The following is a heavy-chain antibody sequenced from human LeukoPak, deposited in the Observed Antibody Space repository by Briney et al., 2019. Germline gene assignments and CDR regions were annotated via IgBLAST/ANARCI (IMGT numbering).Heavy chain of an antibody. CDR2: NSSSSSYI. CDR3: ARDNRAAGNHLIDY. Sequence: TGGSLRLSCAASGFTFSSYSMNWVRQAPGKGLEWVSSNSSSSSYIYYADSVKGRFTISRDNAKNSLYLQMNSLRAEDTAVYYCARDNRAAGNHLIDYWGQGTLVTVSS. CDR1: GFTFSSYS. J-gene: IGHJ4*02. D-gene: IGHD6-13*01. V-gene: IGHV3-21*01.